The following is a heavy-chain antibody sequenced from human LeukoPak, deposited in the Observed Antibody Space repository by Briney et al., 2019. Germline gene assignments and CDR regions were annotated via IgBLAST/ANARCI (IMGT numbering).Heavy chain of an antibody. V-gene: IGHV3-74*01. CDR3: ARERIDSSGYNN. CDR2: INTVGSST. J-gene: IGHJ4*02. D-gene: IGHD3-22*01. Sequence: PGGSLRLSCAASGFTFSSYWMHWVRQAPGKGLVWVSRINTVGSSTSYADSVKGRFTISRDNAKNTLYLQMNSVRAEDTAVYYCARERIDSSGYNNWGQGTLVTVSS. CDR1: GFTFSSYW.